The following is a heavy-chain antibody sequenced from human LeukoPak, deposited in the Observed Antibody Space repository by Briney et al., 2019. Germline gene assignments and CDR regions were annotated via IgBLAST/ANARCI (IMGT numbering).Heavy chain of an antibody. Sequence: SETLSLTCTVSGGSISSYYWSWIRQPAGKGLEWIGRIHTSGTTNYNPSLTSRVSMSVDTSKNQFSLKLTSVTAADTAVYYCARGPYCGGECYFDYWGQGTLVTVSS. CDR3: ARGPYCGGECYFDY. D-gene: IGHD2-21*01. V-gene: IGHV4-4*07. CDR1: GGSISSYY. J-gene: IGHJ4*02. CDR2: IHTSGTT.